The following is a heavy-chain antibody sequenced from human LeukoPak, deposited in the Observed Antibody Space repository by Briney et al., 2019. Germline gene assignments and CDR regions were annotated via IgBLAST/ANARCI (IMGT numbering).Heavy chain of an antibody. CDR3: ARYWNQAYYYYGMDV. CDR2: IKQDGSEK. Sequence: GGSLRLSCAASGFTFSSYWMNWVRQAPGKGLEWVANIKQDGSEKYYVDSVKGRFTISRDNAKNSLYLQMNSLRAEDTAVYYCARYWNQAYYYYGMDVWGQGTTVTVSS. CDR1: GFTFSSYW. V-gene: IGHV3-7*01. D-gene: IGHD1-1*01. J-gene: IGHJ6*02.